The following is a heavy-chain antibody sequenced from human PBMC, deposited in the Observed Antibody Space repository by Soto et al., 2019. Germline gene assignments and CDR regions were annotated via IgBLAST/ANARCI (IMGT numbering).Heavy chain of an antibody. CDR3: AGEFEYYFDD. Sequence: ESGGGVVQPGRSLRLSCAASGFTFSSYGMHWVRQAPGKGLEWVAVISYDGSNKYYADSVKGRFTISRDNSKNTLYLQMNSLRAEDTAVYYCAGEFEYYFDDWGHGTLVTVSS. V-gene: IGHV3-30*03. J-gene: IGHJ4*01. D-gene: IGHD3-10*01. CDR1: GFTFSSYG. CDR2: ISYDGSNK.